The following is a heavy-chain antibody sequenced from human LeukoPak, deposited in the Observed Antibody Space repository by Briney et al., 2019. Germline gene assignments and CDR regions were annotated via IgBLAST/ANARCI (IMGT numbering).Heavy chain of an antibody. J-gene: IGHJ6*04. D-gene: IGHD3-22*01. Sequence: GGSLRLSCAASGFGVSSNYMSWVRQAPGKGLEWVSVLYASGITKYADSVKGRFTISRDTSDNTLNLQMNGLGAEDSAVYYCAREIGYYFDNHSSRLRGRFDVWGTGTTVIVSS. V-gene: IGHV3-66*01. CDR1: GFGVSSNY. CDR2: LYASGIT. CDR3: AREIGYYFDNHSSRLRGRFDV.